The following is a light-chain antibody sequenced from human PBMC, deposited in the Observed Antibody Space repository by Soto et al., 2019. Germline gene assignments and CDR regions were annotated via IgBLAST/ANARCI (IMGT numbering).Light chain of an antibody. V-gene: IGKV3-15*01. J-gene: IGKJ1*01. CDR3: HQYNDGPGGT. Sequence: EIVMTQSPATLSVSPGERATLSCRASQSVSNNLAWYQQKPGQAPRLLIFGASTRATDIPVRFSGSGSGRQFTLPISSLQSEDFAVYFCHQYNDGPGGTFGQGTKVGIK. CDR1: QSVSNN. CDR2: GAS.